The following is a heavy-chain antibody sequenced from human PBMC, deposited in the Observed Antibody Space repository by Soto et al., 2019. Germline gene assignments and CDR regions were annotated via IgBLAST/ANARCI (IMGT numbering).Heavy chain of an antibody. Sequence: QVQLKESGPGLVKPSQTLSLTCTVSGGSISSGGYYWSWIRQHPGKGLEWIGYIYYSGSTYYNPSLKSRVTISVDTSKTQFSLKLRSVTAADTAVYSCAISSGYADWFDPWGQGTLVTVSS. D-gene: IGHD3-22*01. CDR1: GGSISSGGYY. V-gene: IGHV4-31*03. J-gene: IGHJ5*02. CDR2: IYYSGST. CDR3: AISSGYADWFDP.